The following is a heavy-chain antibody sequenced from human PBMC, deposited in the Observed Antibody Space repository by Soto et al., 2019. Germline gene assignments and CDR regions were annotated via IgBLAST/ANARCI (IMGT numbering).Heavy chain of an antibody. CDR2: INHSGST. V-gene: IGHV4-34*01. D-gene: IGHD2-2*01. CDR1: GGSFSGYY. Sequence: SETLSLTCAVYGGSFSGYYWSWIRQPPGKGLEWIGEINHSGSTNYNPSLKSRVTISVDTSKNQFSLKLSSVTAADTAVYYCARGTRIVVVPAAMPVVWFDPWGQGTLVTVSS. CDR3: ARGTRIVVVPAAMPVVWFDP. J-gene: IGHJ5*02.